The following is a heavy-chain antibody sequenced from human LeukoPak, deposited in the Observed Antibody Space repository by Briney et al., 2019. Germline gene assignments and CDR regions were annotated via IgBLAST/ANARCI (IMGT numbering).Heavy chain of an antibody. J-gene: IGHJ5*02. Sequence: SETLSLTCTASGGSISSYYWGWIRQPPGKGLEWIGCIYYSGSTNYNPSLKSRVTISVDTSTSTFSLNLSSVTAADTAAYYSARARYNWFDTWGQGTLVTVSS. CDR3: ARARYNWFDT. V-gene: IGHV4-59*01. CDR1: GGSISSYY. CDR2: IYYSGST.